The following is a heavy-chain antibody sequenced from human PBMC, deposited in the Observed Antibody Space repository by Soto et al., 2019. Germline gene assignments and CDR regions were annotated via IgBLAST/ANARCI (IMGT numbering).Heavy chain of an antibody. CDR1: GGSISSGGYY. Sequence: SETLSLTCTVSGGSISSGGYYWSWIRQHPGKGLEWIGYIYYSGSTYYNPSLKSRVTISVDTSKNQFSLKLSSVTAADTAVYYCARNPISSWWIDYWGQGTLVTVSS. CDR3: ARNPISSWWIDY. J-gene: IGHJ4*02. V-gene: IGHV4-31*03. D-gene: IGHD6-13*01. CDR2: IYYSGST.